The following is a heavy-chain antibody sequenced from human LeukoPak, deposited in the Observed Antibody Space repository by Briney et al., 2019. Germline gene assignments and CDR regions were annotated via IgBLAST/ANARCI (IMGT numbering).Heavy chain of an antibody. Sequence: SETLSLTCAVSGGSISSGGYSWSWIRQPPGKGLEWIGNIYYSGSTFYNPSLKSRVTISVDTSKNQFSLKLSSVTAADTAVYYCARNVYCSGGSCYPRNWFDPWGQGTLVTVSS. CDR1: GGSISSGGYS. V-gene: IGHV4-30-2*03. D-gene: IGHD2-15*01. J-gene: IGHJ5*02. CDR2: IYYSGST. CDR3: ARNVYCSGGSCYPRNWFDP.